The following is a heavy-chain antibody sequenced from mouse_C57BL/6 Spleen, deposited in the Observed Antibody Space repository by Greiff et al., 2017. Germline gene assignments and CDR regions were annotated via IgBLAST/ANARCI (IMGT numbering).Heavy chain of an antibody. CDR1: GFTFSDYG. D-gene: IGHD1-1*01. CDR3: ARPPYYYGSSSWYFDV. CDR2: ISSGSSTI. V-gene: IGHV5-17*01. J-gene: IGHJ1*03. Sequence: EVQVVESGGGLVKPGGSLKLSCAASGFTFSDYGMHWVRQAPEKGLEWVAYISSGSSTIYYADTVKGRFTISRDNAKNTLFLQMTSLRSEDTAMYYCARPPYYYGSSSWYFDVWGTGTTVTVSS.